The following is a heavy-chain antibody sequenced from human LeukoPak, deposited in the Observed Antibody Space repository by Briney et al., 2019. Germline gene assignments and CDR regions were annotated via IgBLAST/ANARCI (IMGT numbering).Heavy chain of an antibody. Sequence: GGSLRLSCAASGFSVSSNCMTWVRQAPGKGLEWVSVMYSGGTTYYADSVKGRFTISRDSSKNTLYLQMNSLRAEDTAMYYCARGPSITWYLDWGQGTLVTVSS. V-gene: IGHV3-53*01. CDR1: GFSVSSNC. CDR3: ARGPSITWYLD. D-gene: IGHD6-13*01. CDR2: MYSGGTT. J-gene: IGHJ4*02.